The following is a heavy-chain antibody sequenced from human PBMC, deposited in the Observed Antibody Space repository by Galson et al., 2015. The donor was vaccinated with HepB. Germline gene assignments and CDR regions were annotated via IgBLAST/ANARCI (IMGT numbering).Heavy chain of an antibody. V-gene: IGHV3-7*03. CDR2: IKQDGSEK. CDR1: GFTFSSYW. Sequence: SLRLSCAASGFTFSSYWMSWVRQAPGKGLEWVANIKQDGSEKYYVDSVKGRFTISRDNAKNSLYLQMNSLRAEDTAVYYCAKGVRSSWFETPANYWGQGTRVTVSS. D-gene: IGHD6-13*01. J-gene: IGHJ4*02. CDR3: AKGVRSSWFETPANY.